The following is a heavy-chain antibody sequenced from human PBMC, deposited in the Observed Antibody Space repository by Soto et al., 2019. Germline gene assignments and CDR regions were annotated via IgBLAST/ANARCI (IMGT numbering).Heavy chain of an antibody. CDR3: PRELTDAFDI. D-gene: IGHD1-26*01. CDR2: ISSSGSTI. J-gene: IGHJ3*02. CDR1: GFTFSSYE. V-gene: IGHV3-48*03. Sequence: GGSLRLSCAASGFTFSSYEMNWVRQAPGKGLEWVSYISSSGSTIYYADSVKGRFTISRDNAKNSLYLQMNSLRAEDTAVYYCPRELTDAFDIWGQGTMVTVSS.